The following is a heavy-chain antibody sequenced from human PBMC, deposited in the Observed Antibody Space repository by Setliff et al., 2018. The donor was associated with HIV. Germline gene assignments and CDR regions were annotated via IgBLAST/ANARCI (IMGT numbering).Heavy chain of an antibody. J-gene: IGHJ4*02. CDR3: ARGDSGYDFGRDNFDY. D-gene: IGHD5-12*01. Sequence: ASVKVSCKASGYTFTGYYMHWVRQAPGRGLEWMGWINPNSGGTNYAQKFQGRVTMTRDTSISTAYMELSRLRSDDTAVYYYARGDSGYDFGRDNFDYWGQGTLVTVSS. CDR2: INPNSGGT. CDR1: GYTFTGYY. V-gene: IGHV1-2*02.